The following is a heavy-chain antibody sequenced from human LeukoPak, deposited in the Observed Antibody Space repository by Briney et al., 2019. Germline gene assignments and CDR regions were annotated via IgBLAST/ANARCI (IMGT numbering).Heavy chain of an antibody. D-gene: IGHD2/OR15-2a*01. J-gene: IGHJ1*01. CDR3: ATYSITGAWAEYFLH. V-gene: IGHV4-4*07. CDR2: IHISGAT. Sequence: SETLSLTCTVSGGSISDYYWSWVRQPAGKGLEWIGGIHISGATYYNPSLKSRFTMSIDTSKNQFSLKLSSVTAADTAVYYCATYSITGAWAEYFLHWGQGTLVTVSS. CDR1: GGSISDYY.